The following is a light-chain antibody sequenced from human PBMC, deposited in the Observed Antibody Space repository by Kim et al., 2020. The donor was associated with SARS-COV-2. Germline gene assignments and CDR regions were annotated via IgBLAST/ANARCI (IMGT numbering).Light chain of an antibody. CDR3: SSFTSSSTWV. V-gene: IGLV2-18*02. J-gene: IGLJ3*02. CDR1: SSDIGTYDR. CDR2: EVN. Sequence: GPSITTSITGTSSDIGTYDRVSWYQQPPGTAPKLIIYEVNNRPSGVPDRFSGSKSGNTASLTISGLQAEDETDYYCSSFTSSSTWVFGGGTQLTVL.